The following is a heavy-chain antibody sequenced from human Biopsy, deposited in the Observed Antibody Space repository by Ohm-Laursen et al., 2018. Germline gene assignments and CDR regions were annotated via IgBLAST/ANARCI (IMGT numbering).Heavy chain of an antibody. CDR2: NIPILGTG. CDR3: ATKLTGYFHH. Sequence: SVKLSCKAPGGTFSNYGVNWVRQAPGQGLEWLGGNIPILGTGNYVQKFQDRVTVAADKSTSTATMELRRLRSDDTAVYYCATKLTGYFHHWGQGTLVIVSS. J-gene: IGHJ1*01. D-gene: IGHD3-9*01. CDR1: GGTFSNYG. V-gene: IGHV1-69*06.